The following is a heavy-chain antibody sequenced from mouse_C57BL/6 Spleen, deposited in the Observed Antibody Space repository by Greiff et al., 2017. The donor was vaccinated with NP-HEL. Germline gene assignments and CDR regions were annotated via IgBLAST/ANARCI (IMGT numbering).Heavy chain of an antibody. CDR3: ARSWYYYGSSPYYFDY. CDR1: GYAFTNYL. CDR2: INPGSGGT. Sequence: VQLQQSGAELVRPGTSVKVSCKASGYAFTNYLIEWVKQRPGQGLEWIGVINPGSGGTNYNEKFKGKATLTADKSSSTAYMQLSSLTSEDSAVYFCARSWYYYGSSPYYFDYWGQGTTLTVSS. V-gene: IGHV1-54*01. J-gene: IGHJ2*01. D-gene: IGHD1-1*01.